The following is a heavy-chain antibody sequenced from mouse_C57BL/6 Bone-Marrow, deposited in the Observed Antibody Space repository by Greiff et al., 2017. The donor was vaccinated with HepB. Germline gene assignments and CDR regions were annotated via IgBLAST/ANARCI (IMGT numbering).Heavy chain of an antibody. V-gene: IGHV14-4*01. CDR2: IDPENGDT. CDR3: TTVFAY. Sequence: VHVKQSGAELVRPGASVKLSCTASGFNIKDDYMHWVKQRPEQGLEWIGWIDPENGDTEYASKFQGKATITADTSSNTAYLQLSSLTSEDTAVYYCTTVFAYWGQGTLVTVSA. J-gene: IGHJ3*01. CDR1: GFNIKDDY.